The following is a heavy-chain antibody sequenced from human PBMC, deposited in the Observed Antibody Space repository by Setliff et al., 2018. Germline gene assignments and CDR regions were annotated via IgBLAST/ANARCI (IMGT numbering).Heavy chain of an antibody. V-gene: IGHV1-18*01. Sequence: GASVKVSCKASGYTFTNYGVTWVRQAPGQGLEWMGWIGAYNGNTYNAHKFQGRVTMTSDTSTSTAYMELRGLRSDDTAVYYCARVTIAVAGYFDFWGQGTLVTVSS. D-gene: IGHD6-19*01. CDR1: GYTFTNYG. J-gene: IGHJ4*02. CDR3: ARVTIAVAGYFDF. CDR2: IGAYNGNT.